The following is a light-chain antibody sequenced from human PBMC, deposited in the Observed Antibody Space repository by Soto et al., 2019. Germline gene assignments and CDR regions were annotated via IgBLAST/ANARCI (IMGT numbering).Light chain of an antibody. CDR3: CSYAGRSNVV. CDR2: EVN. J-gene: IGLJ2*01. CDR1: SGDVGTYNL. Sequence: QSALTQPASVSGSPGQSITSSCTGTSGDVGTYNLVSWYQQHPGRAPKLIIFEVNKRPSGASNRLSGSKSGNTASLAISGLQADDEADYHCCSYAGRSNVVCGGGTKLTVL. V-gene: IGLV2-23*02.